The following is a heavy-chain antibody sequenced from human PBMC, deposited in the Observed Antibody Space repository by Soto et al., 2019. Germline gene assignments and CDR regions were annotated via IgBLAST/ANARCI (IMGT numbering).Heavy chain of an antibody. CDR3: ARQGFGELHGLVDV. D-gene: IGHD3-10*01. CDR2: MGYNGFT. J-gene: IGHJ6*02. CDR1: GGPMNNYY. V-gene: IGHV4-59*08. Sequence: QVQLQESGPGLVKPSETLSLTCTISGGPMNNYYCSWFRQPRGQGLEWIGYMGYNGFTRYNPSLRSRVAISLDTANHQFALNLSSVTAADTSLYYCARQGFGELHGLVDVWGQGITVTVSS.